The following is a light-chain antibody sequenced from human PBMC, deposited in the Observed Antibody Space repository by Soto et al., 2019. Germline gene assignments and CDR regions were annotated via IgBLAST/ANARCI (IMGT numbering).Light chain of an antibody. CDR3: QKYDTAPLT. V-gene: IGKV1-27*01. J-gene: IGKJ3*01. CDR1: QDINNF. CDR2: AAS. Sequence: DIQMTQSPSSLSASVGDRVTVTCRASQDINNFLAWYQQKQGEIPKLLIYAASTLQSGVPSRFSGSGSGTYFPLTINTLQPEDFGTYYCQKYDTAPLTFGPGTTVDVK.